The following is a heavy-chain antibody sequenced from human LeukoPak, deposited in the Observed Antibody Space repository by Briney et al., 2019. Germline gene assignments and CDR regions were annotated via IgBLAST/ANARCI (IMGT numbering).Heavy chain of an antibody. CDR1: GVSISSSNSY. V-gene: IGHV3-15*01. CDR2: IKSKTDGGTT. D-gene: IGHD3-3*01. J-gene: IGHJ4*02. Sequence: PSETLSLTCTVSGVSISSSNSYWGWIRQPPGKGLEWVGRIKSKTDGGTTDYAAPVKGRFTISRDDSKNTLYLQMNSLKTEDTAVYYCTTGRYYDFWSGYLDYWGQGTLVTVSS. CDR3: TTGRYYDFWSGYLDY.